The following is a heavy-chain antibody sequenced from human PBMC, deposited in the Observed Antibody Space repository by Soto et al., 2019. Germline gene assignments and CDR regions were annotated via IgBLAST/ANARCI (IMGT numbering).Heavy chain of an antibody. D-gene: IGHD6-13*01. CDR1: GYTFTSYA. J-gene: IGHJ5*02. Sequence: GASLKVSCKASGYTFTSYAMHWVREAPGQRLEWMGWINAGNGNTKYSQKFQGRVTITRDTSASTAYMELSSLRSEDTAVYYCAGGAYSSWFDPWGQGTLVNVSS. CDR2: INAGNGNT. V-gene: IGHV1-3*01. CDR3: AGGAYSSWFDP.